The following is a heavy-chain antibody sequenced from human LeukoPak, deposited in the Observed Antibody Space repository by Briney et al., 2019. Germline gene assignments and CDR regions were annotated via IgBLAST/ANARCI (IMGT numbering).Heavy chain of an antibody. CDR1: DYTFTSYG. V-gene: IGHV1-18*01. CDR3: ARAVAARMYNWFDP. J-gene: IGHJ5*02. CDR2: ISAYNGNT. D-gene: IGHD6-6*01. Sequence: ASVKVSCKASDYTFTSYGISWVRQAPGQGLEWMGWISAYNGNTNYAQKLQGRVTMTTDTSTSTAYMELRSLRSDDTAVYYCARAVAARMYNWFDPWGQGTLVTVSS.